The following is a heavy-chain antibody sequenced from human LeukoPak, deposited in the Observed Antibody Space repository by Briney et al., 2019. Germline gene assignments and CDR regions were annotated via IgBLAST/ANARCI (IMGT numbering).Heavy chain of an antibody. Sequence: QAGGSLRLSCAASGFTFSNYAMHWVRQAPGKGLEWVAVIVYDGINKYYADSVKGRFTISRDNSKNTLYLQMNSLRVEDTAVYYRARENSALDYWGQGTLVTVSS. CDR3: ARENSALDY. J-gene: IGHJ4*02. V-gene: IGHV3-30*04. D-gene: IGHD4-11*01. CDR1: GFTFSNYA. CDR2: IVYDGINK.